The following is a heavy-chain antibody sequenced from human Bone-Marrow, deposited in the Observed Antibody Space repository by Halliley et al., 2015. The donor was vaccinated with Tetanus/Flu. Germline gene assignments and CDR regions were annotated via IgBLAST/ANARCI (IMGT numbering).Heavy chain of an antibody. Sequence: IIYPRDPDTRYSPAFQGQVTISVDTSPRTAFLQWSSLRASDTAIYYCARQEGMVRNYYGMDVWGQGTTVTVS. CDR3: ARQEGMVRNYYGMDV. D-gene: IGHD2-21*01. V-gene: IGHV5-51*01. CDR2: IYPRDPDT. J-gene: IGHJ6*02.